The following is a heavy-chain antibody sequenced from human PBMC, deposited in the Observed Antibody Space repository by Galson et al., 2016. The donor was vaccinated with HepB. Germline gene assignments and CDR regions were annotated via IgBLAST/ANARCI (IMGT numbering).Heavy chain of an antibody. V-gene: IGHV3-23*01. CDR2: IHLGGNDI. D-gene: IGHD3-22*01. J-gene: IGHJ4*02. CDR1: GLTFSSYA. CDR3: TKHEVRTHDY. Sequence: SLRLSCAASGLTFSSYAMSWVRQAPGKGLEWVSAIHLGGNDIYYADSVKGRFTISRDDYNSMLYLQMNSLRAEDTAVYYCTKHEVRTHDYWGQGTLVTVSS.